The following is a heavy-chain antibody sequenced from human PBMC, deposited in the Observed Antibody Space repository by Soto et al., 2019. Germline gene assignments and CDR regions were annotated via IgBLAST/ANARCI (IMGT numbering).Heavy chain of an antibody. CDR2: INSSSSYT. J-gene: IGHJ2*01. CDR1: GFTFSDYY. D-gene: IGHD6-13*01. Sequence: QVELVESRGGLVKPGGSLRLSCAASGFTFSDYYMSWIRQAPGKGLEWVSYINSSSSYTNYADSVKGRFTISRDNAKNSLYLQMNSLRAEDTAVYYCARTIVAAGGRRYFDLWGRGTLVTVSS. V-gene: IGHV3-11*05. CDR3: ARTIVAAGGRRYFDL.